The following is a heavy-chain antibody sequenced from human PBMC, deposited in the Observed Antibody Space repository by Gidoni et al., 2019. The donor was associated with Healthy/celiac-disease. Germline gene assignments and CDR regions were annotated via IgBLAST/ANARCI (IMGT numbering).Heavy chain of an antibody. J-gene: IGHJ4*02. Sequence: QVQLQQWGAGLLKPSETLSLTCAVYGGSFSGYYWSWIRQTPGKGLEWIGEINHSGSTNYNPSLKSRVTISVDTSKNQFSLKLSSVTAADTAVYYCARAVVGLSDYWGQGTLVTVSS. V-gene: IGHV4-34*01. D-gene: IGHD3-10*01. CDR1: GGSFSGYY. CDR2: INHSGST. CDR3: ARAVVGLSDY.